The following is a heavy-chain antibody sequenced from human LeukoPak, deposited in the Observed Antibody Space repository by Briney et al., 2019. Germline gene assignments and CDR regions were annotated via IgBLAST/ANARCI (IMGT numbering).Heavy chain of an antibody. J-gene: IGHJ6*03. D-gene: IGHD2-2*02. V-gene: IGHV1-8*01. Sequence: ASVKVSCKASGYTFTSYDINWVRQATGQGLEWMGWMNPNSGNTGYAQKFQGRVTITRNTSISTAYMELSSLRSEDTAVYYCARSCSSTSCYNYYYYYYMDVWGKGTTVTVSS. CDR1: GYTFTSYD. CDR3: ARSCSSTSCYNYYYYYYMDV. CDR2: MNPNSGNT.